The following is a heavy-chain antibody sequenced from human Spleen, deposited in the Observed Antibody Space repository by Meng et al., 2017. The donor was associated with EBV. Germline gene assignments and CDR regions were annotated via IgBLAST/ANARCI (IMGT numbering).Heavy chain of an antibody. J-gene: IGHJ4*02. V-gene: IGHV1-18*01. CDR2: ISTYNGNT. CDR3: ARNYGDSASDY. CDR1: GYTFSSHG. Sequence: VLLVQCGVEVKKPGASVTVSCKASGYTFSSHGVRWVRQAPGQGLEWMAWISTYNGNTNYAQKLQGRVTLTTDTSTSTVHMELRSLRSDDTAVYYCARNYGDSASDYWGQGTLVTVSS. D-gene: IGHD4-17*01.